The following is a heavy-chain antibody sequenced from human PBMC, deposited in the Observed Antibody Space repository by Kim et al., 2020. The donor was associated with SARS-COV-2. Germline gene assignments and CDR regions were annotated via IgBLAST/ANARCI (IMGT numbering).Heavy chain of an antibody. J-gene: IGHJ4*02. Sequence: YTPSIKRRLTISVDTSKNQFSLKLSSVTAADTAVYYCASLNRVNWNYEYYWGQGTLVTVSS. CDR3: ASLNRVNWNYEYY. D-gene: IGHD1-7*01. V-gene: IGHV4-39*01.